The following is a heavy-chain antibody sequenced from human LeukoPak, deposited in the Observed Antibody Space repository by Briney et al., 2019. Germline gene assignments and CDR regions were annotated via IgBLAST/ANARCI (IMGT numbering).Heavy chain of an antibody. J-gene: IGHJ4*02. D-gene: IGHD1-26*01. CDR1: GYTFTGYY. CDR2: INPNSGGT. V-gene: IGHV1-2*02. CDR3: ARVRDVGATTFGY. Sequence: ASVKVSCKASGYTFTGYYMHWVRQAPGQGLEWMGWINPNSGGTNYAQKFQGRVTMTRDTSISTAYMELSRLRSDDTAVYYCARVRDVGATTFGYWGQGTLVTVSS.